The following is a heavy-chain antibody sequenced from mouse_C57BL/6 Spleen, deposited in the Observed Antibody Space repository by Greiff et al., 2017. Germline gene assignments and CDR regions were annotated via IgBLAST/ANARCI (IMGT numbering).Heavy chain of an antibody. CDR2: ISSGGDYI. D-gene: IGHD4-1*01. Sequence: EVHLVESGEGLVKPGGSLKLSCAASGFTFSSYAMSWVRQTPEKRLEWVAYISSGGDYIYYADTVKGRFTISRDNARNTLYLQMSSLKSEGTAMYYCTRLNWAGAMDYWGQGTSVTVAS. CDR1: GFTFSSYA. V-gene: IGHV5-9-1*02. CDR3: TRLNWAGAMDY. J-gene: IGHJ4*01.